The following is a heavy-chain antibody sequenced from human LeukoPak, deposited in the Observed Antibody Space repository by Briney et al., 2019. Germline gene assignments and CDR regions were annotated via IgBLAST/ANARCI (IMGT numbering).Heavy chain of an antibody. CDR2: IDKHGFGK. CDR3: ARDAGWGYYDL. CDR1: GFTFSTSW. D-gene: IGHD1-26*01. Sequence: GGSLRLSCVASGFTFSTSWVTWVRQAPGKGLEWVANIDKHGFGKYYVDSVRGRFAISRDYASNSVFLQMDSLGAEDTSVYYCARDAGWGYYDLWGQGTPVTVSS. J-gene: IGHJ4*02. V-gene: IGHV3-7*01.